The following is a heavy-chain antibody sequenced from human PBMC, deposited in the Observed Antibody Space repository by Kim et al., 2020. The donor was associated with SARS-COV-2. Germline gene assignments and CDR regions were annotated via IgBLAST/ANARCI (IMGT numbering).Heavy chain of an antibody. CDR2: INHSGST. J-gene: IGHJ3*02. CDR3: ARRGYGSGSYGDAFDI. Sequence: SETLSLTCAVYGGSFSGYYWSWIRQPPGKGLEWNGEINHSGSTNYNPSLKSRVTISVDTSKNQFSLKLSSVTAADTAVYYCARRGYGSGSYGDAFDIWGQGTMVTVSS. CDR1: GGSFSGYY. D-gene: IGHD3-10*01. V-gene: IGHV4-34*01.